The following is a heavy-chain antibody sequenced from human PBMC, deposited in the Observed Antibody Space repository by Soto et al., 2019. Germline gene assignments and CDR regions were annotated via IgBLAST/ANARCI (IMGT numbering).Heavy chain of an antibody. CDR1: GGSISSSNW. CDR2: IYHSGST. CDR3: AGGYSSSWSWLEL. V-gene: IGHV4-4*02. Sequence: SETLSLTCAVSGGSISSSNWWSWVRQPPGKGLEWIGEIYHSGSTNYNPSLKSRVTISVDKSKNQFSLKLSSVTAADTAVYYCAGGYSSSWSWLELWGRGTLVTVSS. D-gene: IGHD6-13*01. J-gene: IGHJ2*01.